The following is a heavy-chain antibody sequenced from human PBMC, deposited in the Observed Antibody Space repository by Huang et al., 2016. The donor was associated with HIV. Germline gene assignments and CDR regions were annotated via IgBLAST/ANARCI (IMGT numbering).Heavy chain of an antibody. CDR3: AKDFTPWVGVELELRFLGPDY. CDR1: GFTFSSYG. V-gene: IGHV3-30*02. Sequence: QVQLVESGGGVVQPGGSLRLSCAASGFTFSSYGMHWVRQAPGKGVGWVACIPYDGSNKYYADSVKGRFTISRDNSKNTLYLQVNSLRAEDTAVYYCAKDFTPWVGVELELRFLGPDYWGQGTLVTVSS. CDR2: IPYDGSNK. D-gene: IGHD1-7*01. J-gene: IGHJ4*02.